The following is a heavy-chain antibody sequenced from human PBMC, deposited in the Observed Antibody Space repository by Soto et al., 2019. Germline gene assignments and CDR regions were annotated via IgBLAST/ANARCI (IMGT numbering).Heavy chain of an antibody. Sequence: PGGALRLPCAPSGLTFDAYAMHWVRQAPGKALEWVTGISWNSDTIGYADSVKGRFTISRDNAKHSLYLEMNSLRAEDTAFYYCTRDVWSRASSPPESWVQGTLVTV. CDR3: TRDVWSRASSPPES. CDR1: GLTFDAYA. D-gene: IGHD2-8*02. V-gene: IGHV3-9*01. J-gene: IGHJ5*02. CDR2: ISWNSDTI.